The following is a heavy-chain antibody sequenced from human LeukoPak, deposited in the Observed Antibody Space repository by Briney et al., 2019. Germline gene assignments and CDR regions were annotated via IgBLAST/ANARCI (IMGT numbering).Heavy chain of an antibody. V-gene: IGHV3-21*04. D-gene: IGHD3-10*01. CDR3: AKMRGYYGSGSYYNLYGMDV. CDR2: ISSSSSYI. Sequence: GGSLRLSCAASGFTFSSYSMNWVRQAPGKGLEWVSSISSSSSYIYYADSVKGRFTISRDNSKNTLYLQMNSLRAEDTAVYYCAKMRGYYGSGSYYNLYGMDVWGQGTTVTVSS. CDR1: GFTFSSYS. J-gene: IGHJ6*02.